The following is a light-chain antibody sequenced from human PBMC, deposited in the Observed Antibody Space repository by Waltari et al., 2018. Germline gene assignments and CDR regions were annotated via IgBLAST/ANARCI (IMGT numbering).Light chain of an antibody. CDR1: QSIGYY. CDR2: AAS. J-gene: IGKJ1*01. V-gene: IGKV1-39*01. Sequence: DIQMTQSPSSLSASVGDRVTITCRASQSIGYYLNWFQQKPGKPPKVLIFAASGLQSGVPSRFSGSWSGTDFTLTITSLHPEDFATYYCQQSYSIPLTFGQGTKVEIK. CDR3: QQSYSIPLT.